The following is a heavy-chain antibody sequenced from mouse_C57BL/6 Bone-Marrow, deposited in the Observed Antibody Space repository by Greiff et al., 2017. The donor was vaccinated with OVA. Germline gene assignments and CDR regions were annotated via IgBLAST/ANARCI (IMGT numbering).Heavy chain of an antibody. CDR1: GYTFTSYW. CDR2: IDPNSGGT. V-gene: IGHV1-62-3*01. Sequence: QVQLQQPGAELVKPGASVKLSCKASGYTFTSYWMHWVKQRPGRGLEWIGRIDPNSGGTKYNEKFKGKATLTADKSSSTAYMQLSSLTSEDSAVYFCAREGTNNYYGSSYNYWGQGTTHTVSS. D-gene: IGHD1-1*01. CDR3: AREGTNNYYGSSYNY. J-gene: IGHJ2*01.